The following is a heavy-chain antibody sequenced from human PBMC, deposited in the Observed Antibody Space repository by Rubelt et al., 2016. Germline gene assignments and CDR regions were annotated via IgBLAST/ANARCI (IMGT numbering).Heavy chain of an antibody. CDR2: INPNSGDT. Sequence: QVQLVQSGAEVKKPGASVKVSCTASGYTFTGYYMHWVRQAPGQGLEWMGWINPNSGDTNHAQKSQGKVPMPRDPSVSASYMELSRLRSDDTAVYYCAGGSSGWSPFWGQGTLVTVSS. V-gene: IGHV1-2*02. CDR1: GYTFTGYY. CDR3: AGGSSGWSPF. D-gene: IGHD6-19*01. J-gene: IGHJ4*02.